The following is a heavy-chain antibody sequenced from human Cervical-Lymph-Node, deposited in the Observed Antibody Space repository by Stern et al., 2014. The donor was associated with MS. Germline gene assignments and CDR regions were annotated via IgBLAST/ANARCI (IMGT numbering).Heavy chain of an antibody. CDR1: GFTFSSYG. D-gene: IGHD2-2*01. CDR3: ARDSSKGGSNY. CDR2: IWYDGSNK. Sequence: VQLVESGGGVVQPGRSLRLACAAAGFTFSSYGMHWVRQAPDKGLEWVAVIWYDGSNKYYADSVKGRFTISRANSKNTLYLQMNSLRAEDTAVYYCARDSSKGGSNYWGQGTLVTVSS. J-gene: IGHJ4*02. V-gene: IGHV3-33*01.